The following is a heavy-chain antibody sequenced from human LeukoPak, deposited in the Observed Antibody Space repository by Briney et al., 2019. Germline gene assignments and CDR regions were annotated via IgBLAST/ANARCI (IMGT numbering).Heavy chain of an antibody. CDR2: IYSGGST. CDR1: GGSISSSNW. V-gene: IGHV3-66*01. D-gene: IGHD5-24*01. CDR3: ARDNGYNYGFDY. J-gene: IGHJ4*02. Sequence: PSETLSLTCAVSGGSISSSNWWSWVRQPPGKGLEWVSVIYSGGSTYYADSVKGRFTISRDNSKNTLYLQMNSLRAEDTAVYYCARDNGYNYGFDYWGQGTLVTVSS.